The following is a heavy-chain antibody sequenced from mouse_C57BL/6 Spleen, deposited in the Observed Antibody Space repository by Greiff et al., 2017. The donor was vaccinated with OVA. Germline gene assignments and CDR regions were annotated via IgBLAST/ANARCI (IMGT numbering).Heavy chain of an antibody. D-gene: IGHD4-1*01. CDR1: GFTFSSYA. Sequence: EVQVVESGGGLVKPGGSLKLSCAASGFTFSSYAMSWVRQTPEKRLEWVATISDGGSYTYYPDNVKGRFTISRDNAKNNLYLQMSHLKSEDTAMYYCARDLTGTLAYWGQGTLVTVSA. CDR2: ISDGGSYT. CDR3: ARDLTGTLAY. J-gene: IGHJ3*01. V-gene: IGHV5-4*01.